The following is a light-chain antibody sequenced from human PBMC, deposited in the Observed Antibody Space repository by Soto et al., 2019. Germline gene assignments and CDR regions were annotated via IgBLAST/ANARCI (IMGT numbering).Light chain of an antibody. J-gene: IGKJ5*01. Sequence: EIVLTHSPDTLSLSPGERATLSCRASQSVSSSYLAWYQQKPGQAPRLLIYGASSRATDIPDRFSGSGSGTDFTLTISRLEPEDFAVYYCQQYGSSPPITFGQGTRLEIK. CDR3: QQYGSSPPIT. CDR2: GAS. V-gene: IGKV3-20*01. CDR1: QSVSSSY.